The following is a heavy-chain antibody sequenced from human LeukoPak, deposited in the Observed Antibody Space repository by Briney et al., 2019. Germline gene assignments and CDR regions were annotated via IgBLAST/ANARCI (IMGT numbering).Heavy chain of an antibody. CDR1: GFTFSSYW. J-gene: IGHJ4*02. V-gene: IGHV3-7*01. CDR3: ASAYCGGDCYLDY. Sequence: GGSLRLSCAASGFTFSSYWMSWVRQAPGKGLEWVANIKQDGSEKYYVDSVKGRSTISRDNAKNSLYLQMNSLRAEDTAVYYCASAYCGGDCYLDYWGQGTLVTVSS. D-gene: IGHD2-21*02. CDR2: IKQDGSEK.